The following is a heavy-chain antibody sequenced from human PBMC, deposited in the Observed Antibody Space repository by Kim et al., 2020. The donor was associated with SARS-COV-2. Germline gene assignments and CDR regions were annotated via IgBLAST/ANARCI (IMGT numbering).Heavy chain of an antibody. D-gene: IGHD5-12*01. Sequence: GGSLRLSCAASGFSFSNAWMTWVRQAPGKGLEWVGRIKSKTDGGTTDYGAPVKGRFSISRDDSKNTLYLQMSSLKSEDTAMYYCTTLGLKYYGMDVWGQGTTVTVSS. CDR3: TTLGLKYYGMDV. CDR1: GFSFSNAW. CDR2: IKSKTDGGTT. V-gene: IGHV3-15*01. J-gene: IGHJ6*02.